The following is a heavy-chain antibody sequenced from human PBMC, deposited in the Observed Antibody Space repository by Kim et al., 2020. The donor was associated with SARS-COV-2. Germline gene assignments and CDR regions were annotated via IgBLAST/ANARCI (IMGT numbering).Heavy chain of an antibody. CDR3: ARVTHQLVRTNWFDP. Sequence: SETLSLTCTVSGGSISSYYWSWIRQPAGKGLEWIGRIYTSGSTNYNPSLKSRVTMSVDTSKNQFSLKLSSVTAAATAVYYCARVTHQLVRTNWFDPWGQGTLVTVSS. CDR1: GGSISSYY. D-gene: IGHD6-6*01. V-gene: IGHV4-4*07. J-gene: IGHJ5*02. CDR2: IYTSGST.